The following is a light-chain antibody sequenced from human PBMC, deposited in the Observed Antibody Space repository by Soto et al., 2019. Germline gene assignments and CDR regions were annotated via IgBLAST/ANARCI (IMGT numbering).Light chain of an antibody. CDR2: GAS. V-gene: IGKV3-15*01. J-gene: IGKJ4*01. CDR3: QQYQKWPLT. CDR1: QSVSSN. Sequence: EIVMTQSPATLSVSPGERVTLSCRASQSVSSNLAWYQHKPGQAPRLLIYGASIRATGVPAKFSGSGSGTEFPLTISSLQSEDFAVYYCQQYQKWPLTFGGGTKAEIK.